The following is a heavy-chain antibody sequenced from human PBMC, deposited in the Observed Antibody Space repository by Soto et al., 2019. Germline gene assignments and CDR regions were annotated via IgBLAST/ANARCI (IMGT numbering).Heavy chain of an antibody. V-gene: IGHV4-38-2*01. CDR1: GYSISIGYY. CDR2: IYHSGST. D-gene: IGHD1-26*01. CDR3: ARGPPGFGSYLGNWFDP. Sequence: SETLSLTCAVSGYSISIGYYCGWVRQPPGKGLEWIGSIYHSGSTYYNPSLKSRVTISVDTSKNQFSLKLSSVTAADAAVYYCARGPPGFGSYLGNWFDPWGRGTLVTVSS. J-gene: IGHJ5*02.